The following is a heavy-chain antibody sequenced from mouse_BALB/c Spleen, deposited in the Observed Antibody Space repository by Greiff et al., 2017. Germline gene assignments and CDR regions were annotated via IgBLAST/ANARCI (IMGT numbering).Heavy chain of an antibody. CDR1: GYTFTSYV. D-gene: IGHD2-14*01. J-gene: IGHJ4*01. CDR3: ERGGRYDVRGAMDY. V-gene: IGHV1-14*01. CDR2: INPYNDGT. Sequence: EVKLQQSGPELVKPGASVKMSCKASGYTFTSYVMHWVKQKPGQGLEWIGYINPYNDGTKYNEKFKGKATLTSDKSSSTAYMELSSLTSEDSAVYYGERGGRYDVRGAMDYWGQGTSVTVSS.